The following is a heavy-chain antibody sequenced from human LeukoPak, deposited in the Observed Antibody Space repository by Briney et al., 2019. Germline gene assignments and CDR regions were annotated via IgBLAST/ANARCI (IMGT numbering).Heavy chain of an antibody. CDR1: GGSISSYY. D-gene: IGHD6-13*01. Sequence: ASETLSLTCTVSGGSISSYYWSWIRQPPGKGLEWIGYIYYSGSTNYNPSLKSRVTISVDTSKNQFSLKLSSVTAADTAVYYCARGRIAERTKLDYWGQGTLVTVSS. J-gene: IGHJ4*02. CDR3: ARGRIAERTKLDY. CDR2: IYYSGST. V-gene: IGHV4-59*01.